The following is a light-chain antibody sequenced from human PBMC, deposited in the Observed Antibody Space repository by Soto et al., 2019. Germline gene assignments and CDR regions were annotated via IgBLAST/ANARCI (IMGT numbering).Light chain of an antibody. Sequence: DLQMTQSPSSLSASVGDRVTITCRASQSISSYLNWYQQKPGKAPKLLIYAASSLQSGVPSRFSGSGSGTDFTLTISSLQPEDFATYYCQQSYSTPRTFGQGTKLDIK. V-gene: IGKV1-39*01. CDR2: AAS. J-gene: IGKJ2*02. CDR3: QQSYSTPRT. CDR1: QSISSY.